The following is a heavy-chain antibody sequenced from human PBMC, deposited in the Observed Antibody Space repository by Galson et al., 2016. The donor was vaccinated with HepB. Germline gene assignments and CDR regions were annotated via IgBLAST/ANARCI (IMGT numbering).Heavy chain of an antibody. Sequence: SETLSLTCAVSGCSLSDNYWWGWIRQPPGRGLDGIGYIHHSVVTFYTPSHKSCLIMAVDTSKNQFSLQLSSVTAVDTAMYYCGRRSTYGDYDYWGQGILVTVSS. CDR3: GRRSTYGDYDY. V-gene: IGHV4-28*01. J-gene: IGHJ4*02. CDR2: IHHSVVT. CDR1: GCSLSDNYW. D-gene: IGHD4-17*01.